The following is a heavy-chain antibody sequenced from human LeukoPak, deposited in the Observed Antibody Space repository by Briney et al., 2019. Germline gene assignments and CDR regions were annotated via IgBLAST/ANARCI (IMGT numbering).Heavy chain of an antibody. V-gene: IGHV1-8*02. CDR2: MNPNSGNT. CDR3: ARGHQLGDGDYLGYYYYYYMDV. CDR1: GGTFSSYG. J-gene: IGHJ6*03. D-gene: IGHD4-17*01. Sequence: ASVKVCCKAAGGTFSSYGIKWGRQAAGQGREGMGWMNPNSGNTGYAQKFQGRVTMTRNTSISTAYMELSSLRSEDTAVYYCARGHQLGDGDYLGYYYYYYMDVWGKGTTVTISS.